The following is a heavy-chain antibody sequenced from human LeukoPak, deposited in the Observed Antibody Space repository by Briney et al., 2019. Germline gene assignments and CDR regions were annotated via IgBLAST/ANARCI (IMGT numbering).Heavy chain of an antibody. V-gene: IGHV3-48*01. CDR1: GFTFSSYS. CDR3: ARDVGPFDY. CDR2: ISSSSSTI. Sequence: GGSLRLSCAVSGFTFSSYSMNWVRQAPGKGLEWVSYISSSSSTIYYADSVKGRFTISRDNAKNSLYLQMNSLRAEDTAVYYCARDVGPFDYWGQGTLVTVSS. J-gene: IGHJ4*02.